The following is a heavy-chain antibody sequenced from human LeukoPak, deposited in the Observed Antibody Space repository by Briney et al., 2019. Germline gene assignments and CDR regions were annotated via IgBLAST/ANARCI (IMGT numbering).Heavy chain of an antibody. CDR1: GGSIGSGSYY. D-gene: IGHD6-19*01. Sequence: SETLSLTCTVSGGSIGSGSYYWSWIRQPAGKGLEWIGRIYTSGSTNYNPSLKSRVTISVDTSKNQFSLKLSSVTAADTAVYYCARGPWVSSGFPPLNYYMDVWGKGTTVTVSS. V-gene: IGHV4-61*02. CDR2: IYTSGST. J-gene: IGHJ6*03. CDR3: ARGPWVSSGFPPLNYYMDV.